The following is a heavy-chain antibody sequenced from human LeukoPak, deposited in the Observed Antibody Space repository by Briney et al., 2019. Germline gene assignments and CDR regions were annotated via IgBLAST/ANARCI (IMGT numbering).Heavy chain of an antibody. V-gene: IGHV1-18*01. CDR3: ARVWFGELFGWFDP. Sequence: ASVKVSCKASGYTFTSYGISWVRQAPGQGLEWMGWISAYNGNTNYAQKLQGRVTMTTDTSTSTAYMELRSLRSDDTAVYYCARVWFGELFGWFDPWGQGTLVTVSS. J-gene: IGHJ5*02. D-gene: IGHD3-10*01. CDR1: GYTFTSYG. CDR2: ISAYNGNT.